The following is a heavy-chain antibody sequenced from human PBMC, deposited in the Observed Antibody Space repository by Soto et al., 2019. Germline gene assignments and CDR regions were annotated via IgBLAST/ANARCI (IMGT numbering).Heavy chain of an antibody. CDR1: GGPIIIYY. D-gene: IGHD6-19*01. J-gene: IGHJ4*02. CDR2: INYSGTT. V-gene: IGHV4-59*01. Sequence: SETLSLTCTVSGGPIIIYYWSWIRRPPGKGLEWIGYINYSGTTNYNPSLKSRVTISVDTSKNQFSLRLTSVTAADTAVYYCARTFGRVAGYFDFWGQGTLVTVSS. CDR3: ARTFGRVAGYFDF.